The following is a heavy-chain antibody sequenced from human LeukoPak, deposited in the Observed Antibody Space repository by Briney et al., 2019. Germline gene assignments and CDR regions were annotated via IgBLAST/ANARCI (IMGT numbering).Heavy chain of an antibody. CDR2: IAKDGPER. J-gene: IGHJ4*02. D-gene: IGHD1-26*01. CDR1: GLTFSYFW. Sequence: GGSMRLSCAASGLTFSYFWMSWVSQAPGKGLECVVNIAKDGPERHYMDTVKGRFTISRDNARKSLYLQKNSLRDEDTGVYYCARDNVGATPFDYWGQGTLVTVSS. V-gene: IGHV3-7*05. CDR3: ARDNVGATPFDY.